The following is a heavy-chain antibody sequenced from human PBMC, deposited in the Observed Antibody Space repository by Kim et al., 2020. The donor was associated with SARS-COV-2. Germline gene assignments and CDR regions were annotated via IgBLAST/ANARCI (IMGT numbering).Heavy chain of an antibody. Sequence: GGSLRLSCAASGITFSTCSMSWVRQAPGKGLEWVAVITSDGSVKNYVDSVKGRFTISRDNAKNSVYLEMSSLRAEDTAVYFCVRDCGPTTIPFNYWAQGT. J-gene: IGHJ4*02. CDR3: VRDCGPTTIPFNY. CDR1: GITFSTCS. V-gene: IGHV3-7*01. CDR2: ITSDGSVK. D-gene: IGHD2-21*01.